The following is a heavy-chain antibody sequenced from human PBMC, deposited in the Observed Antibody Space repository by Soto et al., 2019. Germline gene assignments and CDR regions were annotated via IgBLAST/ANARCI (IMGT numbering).Heavy chain of an antibody. Sequence: SVKVSCKASGGTFSSYTISWVRQAPGQGLEWMGRIIPILGIANYAQKFQGRAAITADKSTSTAYMELSSLRSEDTAVYYCARAGLGSSSWRDVFDIWGKGTMVTV. CDR2: IIPILGIA. CDR1: GGTFSSYT. V-gene: IGHV1-69*02. CDR3: ARAGLGSSSWRDVFDI. J-gene: IGHJ3*02. D-gene: IGHD6-13*01.